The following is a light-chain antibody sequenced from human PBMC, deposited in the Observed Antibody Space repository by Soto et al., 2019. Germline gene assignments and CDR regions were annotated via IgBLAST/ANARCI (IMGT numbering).Light chain of an antibody. J-gene: IGKJ3*01. V-gene: IGKV1-27*01. CDR1: QGIRHF. CDR2: AAS. Sequence: DIPMTQSPTSLSASVGDRVTITCRASQGIRHFVAWYQQKPGKAPKILIYAASTLQSGVPSRFSGSGSGTDFSLTINSLQPEDVATYSCQKYSSVPVFGPGTKVEIK. CDR3: QKYSSVPV.